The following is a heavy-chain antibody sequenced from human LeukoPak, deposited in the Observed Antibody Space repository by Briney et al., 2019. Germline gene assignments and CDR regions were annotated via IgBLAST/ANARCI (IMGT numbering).Heavy chain of an antibody. Sequence: GGSLRLSCAASGFTFSSYAMNWVRGAPGKGLEWFSYIRSTSSTIYHADSVKGRFTISRDNAKNSLYLQMNSLRDEDTAVYYCARSYSFDYWGQGTLVTVSS. CDR2: IRSTSSTI. CDR1: GFTFSSYA. J-gene: IGHJ4*02. V-gene: IGHV3-48*02. D-gene: IGHD2-21*01. CDR3: ARSYSFDY.